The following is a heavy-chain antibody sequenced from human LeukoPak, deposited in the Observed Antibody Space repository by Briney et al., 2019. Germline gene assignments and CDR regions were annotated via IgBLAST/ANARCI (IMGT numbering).Heavy chain of an antibody. Sequence: GGSLRLSCAASGFTFSSYGMHWVRQAPGKGLELVAFIRYDGSNKYYAESVKGRFTISRDNSKCTVYLQMNSLRAEDTAVYYCAKDFLKSITLIRGVRSWVGYFDYWGQGTLVTVSS. J-gene: IGHJ4*02. V-gene: IGHV3-30*02. CDR1: GFTFSSYG. CDR3: AKDFLKSITLIRGVRSWVGYFDY. D-gene: IGHD3-10*01. CDR2: IRYDGSNK.